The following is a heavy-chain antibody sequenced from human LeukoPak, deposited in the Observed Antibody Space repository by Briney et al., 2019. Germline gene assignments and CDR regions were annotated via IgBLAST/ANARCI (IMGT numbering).Heavy chain of an antibody. V-gene: IGHV4-59*11. CDR3: ARGSGWYYY. D-gene: IGHD6-19*01. Sequence: SETLSLTCTVSGGSISSHYWSWVRQPPGKGLEWIGYIYYSGNTNYNPSLKSRVTISVDTSKNQFSLNLTPVTAADTAVYYCARGSGWYYYWGQGTLVTVSS. J-gene: IGHJ4*02. CDR2: IYYSGNT. CDR1: GGSISSHY.